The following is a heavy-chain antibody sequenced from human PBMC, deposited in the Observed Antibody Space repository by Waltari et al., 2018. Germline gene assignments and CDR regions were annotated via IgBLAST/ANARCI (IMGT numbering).Heavy chain of an antibody. D-gene: IGHD5-12*01. CDR1: GGSISSSSYY. CDR2: IYYSGST. Sequence: QLQLQESGPGLVKPSETLSLTCTVSGGSISSSSYYWGWIRQPPGKGLEWIGSIYYSGSTYYTPSLKSRVTISVDTSKNQFSLKLSSVTAADTAVYYCARDPTVATMWYYYGMDVWGQGTTVTVSS. V-gene: IGHV4-39*07. CDR3: ARDPTVATMWYYYGMDV. J-gene: IGHJ6*02.